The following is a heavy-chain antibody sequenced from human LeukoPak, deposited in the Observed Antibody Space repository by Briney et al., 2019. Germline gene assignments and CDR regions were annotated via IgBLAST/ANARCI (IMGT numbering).Heavy chain of an antibody. D-gene: IGHD1-26*01. CDR1: GYTFTGYY. CDR2: INPNSGGT. Sequence: GASVKVSCKASGYTFTGYYMHCVRQAPGQGLEWLGWINPNSGGTNYAQKFQGRVTMTRDTSISTAYMELSRLRSDDTAVYYCARPNSGSLEGWFDPWGKGTLVTVSS. J-gene: IGHJ5*02. CDR3: ARPNSGSLEGWFDP. V-gene: IGHV1-2*02.